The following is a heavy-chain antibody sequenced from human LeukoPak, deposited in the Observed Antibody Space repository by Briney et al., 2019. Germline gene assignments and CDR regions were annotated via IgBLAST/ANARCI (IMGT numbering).Heavy chain of an antibody. D-gene: IGHD3-10*01. V-gene: IGHV3-23*01. CDR3: VTKEVLLWFGELDY. CDR1: GFTFISYA. CDR2: ISGSGGST. J-gene: IGHJ4*02. Sequence: PGGSLRLSCAASGFTFISYAMSWVRQAPGKGLEWVSAISGSGGSTYYADSAKGRFTISRDNSKNTLYLQMNSLRAEDTAVYYCVTKEVLLWFGELDYWGQGTLVTVSS.